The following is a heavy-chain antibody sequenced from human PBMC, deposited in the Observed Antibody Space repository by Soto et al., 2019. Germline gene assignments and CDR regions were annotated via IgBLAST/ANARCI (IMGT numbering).Heavy chain of an antibody. Sequence: EVQLVESGGGLVQPGGSLRLSCAASGFTVSSKYMSWVRQAPGKGLEWVSLIQSGGSTYYAGSVKGRFTISRDNSENTLFLQMNSLRVEDTAVYYCTRDDVHGSGGRCYGVPMDVWGKGTMVTVSA. D-gene: IGHD2-15*01. J-gene: IGHJ6*04. CDR3: TRDDVHGSGGRCYGVPMDV. V-gene: IGHV3-66*01. CDR1: GFTVSSKY. CDR2: IQSGGST.